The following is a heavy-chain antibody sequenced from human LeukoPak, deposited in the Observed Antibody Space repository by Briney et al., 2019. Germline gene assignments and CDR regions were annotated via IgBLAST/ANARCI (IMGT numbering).Heavy chain of an antibody. CDR3: ARDYYGSIDL. J-gene: IGHJ1*01. CDR2: INNDGST. D-gene: IGHD3-10*01. Sequence: PGGSLRLSCAASGFTFSSYAMSWVRQAPGKELVCISRINNDGSTVYADSVAGRFTISRDNARNTLYLQMNTLRVEDTAVYYCARDYYGSIDLWGQGTLVTVSS. CDR1: GFTFSSYA. V-gene: IGHV3-74*01.